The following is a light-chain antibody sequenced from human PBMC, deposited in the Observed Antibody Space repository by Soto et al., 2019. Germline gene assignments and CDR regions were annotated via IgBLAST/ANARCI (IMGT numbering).Light chain of an antibody. CDR3: QSYDSRLSGVV. J-gene: IGLJ2*01. Sequence: QSVLTQPPSVSGAPGQRVTISCTGSSSNIGAVYDVHWYQQLPGTAPKLLIYGNTNRPSGVPDRFSGSKSGTSASLAITGLQAEDEADYYCQSYDSRLSGVVFGGGTKVTVL. CDR2: GNT. V-gene: IGLV1-40*01. CDR1: SSNIGAVYD.